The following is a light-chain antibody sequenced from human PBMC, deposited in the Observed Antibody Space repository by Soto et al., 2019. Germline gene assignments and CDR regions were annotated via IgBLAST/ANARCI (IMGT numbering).Light chain of an antibody. V-gene: IGKV1-39*01. J-gene: IGKJ5*01. Sequence: DIQMTQSPSSLSASVGDRVTITCRASQSISRNLNWYQHKPGKAPKLLIYAASSLQNGVPSRFSGGGSGTEFTLCISSLQPEDFGTYYCQQSYTTASITFGQGTRLEIK. CDR2: AAS. CDR3: QQSYTTASIT. CDR1: QSISRN.